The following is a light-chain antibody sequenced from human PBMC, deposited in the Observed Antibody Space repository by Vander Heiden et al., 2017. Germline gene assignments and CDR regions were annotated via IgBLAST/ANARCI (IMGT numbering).Light chain of an antibody. CDR2: MVS. J-gene: IGKJ1*01. Sequence: DVVMTQSPLSLPVTLGQPASISCRSSESLVHSDGNIYLSWFQQRPGQSPRRLIDMVSKRDSGVPDRFSGSGSGTDFTLQISRVEAEDVAVYYCMQATHWPRTFGQGTNVEVK. V-gene: IGKV2-30*02. CDR3: MQATHWPRT. CDR1: ESLVHSDGNIY.